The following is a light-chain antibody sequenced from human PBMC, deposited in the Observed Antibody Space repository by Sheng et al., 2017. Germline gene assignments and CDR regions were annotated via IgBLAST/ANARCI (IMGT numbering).Light chain of an antibody. V-gene: IGLV1-51*01. CDR1: TSNIENNY. CDR2: DDD. Sequence: QSVLTQPPSVSAAPGQKVSISCSGSTSNIENNYVAWYQQVPGTAPKLVMYDDDKRPSGLPDRLSGSKSGTSASLAITGLQAEDEADYYCQSYDSSLDAYVFGAGTKVTVL. CDR3: QSYDSSLDAYV. J-gene: IGLJ1*01.